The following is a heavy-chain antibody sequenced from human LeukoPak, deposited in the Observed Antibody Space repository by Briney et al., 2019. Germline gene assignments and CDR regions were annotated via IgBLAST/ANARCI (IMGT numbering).Heavy chain of an antibody. CDR3: ARVQYSSSVDS. V-gene: IGHV4-30-4*07. CDR2: IHDSGST. D-gene: IGHD6-6*01. CDR1: GDSISSGGYS. Sequence: SETLSLTCAVSGDSISSGGYSWTWIRQTPGKGLEWIAYIHDSGSTYYNPSLKSRLSISIDTSKNQFSLKLNSVTAADTAVYYCARVQYSSSVDSWGQGTLVTVSS. J-gene: IGHJ4*02.